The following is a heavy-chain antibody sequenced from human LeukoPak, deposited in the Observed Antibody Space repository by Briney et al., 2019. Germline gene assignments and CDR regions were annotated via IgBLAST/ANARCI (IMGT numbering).Heavy chain of an antibody. V-gene: IGHV4-4*02. Sequence: SETLSLTCAVSGGSISSGHWWSWVRQPPMKGLEWIGEIYQSGSTNYNPSLNSRVTILIDKSKNQFSLKLTSVTAADTAVYYCARGISPGSGWFFNIWGQGTVVSVSS. CDR2: IYQSGST. J-gene: IGHJ3*02. CDR1: GGSISSGHW. D-gene: IGHD6-19*01. CDR3: ARGISPGSGWFFNI.